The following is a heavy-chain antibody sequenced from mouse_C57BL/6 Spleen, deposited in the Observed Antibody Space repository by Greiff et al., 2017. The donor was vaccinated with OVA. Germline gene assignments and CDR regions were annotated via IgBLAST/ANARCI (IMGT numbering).Heavy chain of an antibody. Sequence: VMLVESGPGLVAPSQRLSISCTVSGFAFTSYGVHWVRQPPGKGLEWLVVICSDGSTTYYSAPKSRLCISKDNSKSQVFLKMNSLQTDDTAMYYGARHFYGSSYWDFYVRGTGTTVTVSS. CDR2: ICSDGST. V-gene: IGHV2-6-1*01. CDR1: GFAFTSYG. CDR3: ARHFYGSSYWDFYV. J-gene: IGHJ1*03. D-gene: IGHD1-1*01.